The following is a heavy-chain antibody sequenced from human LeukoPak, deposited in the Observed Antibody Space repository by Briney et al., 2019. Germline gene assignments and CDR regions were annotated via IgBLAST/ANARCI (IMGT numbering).Heavy chain of an antibody. V-gene: IGHV3-11*01. D-gene: IGHD3-10*01. CDR1: GFSVSNNY. CDR2: ISSSGSTI. J-gene: IGHJ4*02. CDR3: ARGAFGEFYFDY. Sequence: GGSLRLSCTASGFSVSNNYMSWIRQAPGKGLEWVSYISSSGSTIYYADSVKGRFTISRDNAKNSLYLQMNSLRAEDTAVYYCARGAFGEFYFDYWGQGTLVTVSS.